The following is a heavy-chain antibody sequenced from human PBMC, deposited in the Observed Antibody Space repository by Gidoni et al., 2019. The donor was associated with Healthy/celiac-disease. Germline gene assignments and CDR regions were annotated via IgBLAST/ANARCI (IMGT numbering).Heavy chain of an antibody. CDR3: ARADVLLWFGDPYDAFDI. V-gene: IGHV4-59*01. J-gene: IGHJ3*02. Sequence: QVQLQESGPGLVKPSETLSLTCTVYGGSISSYYWSWIRQPPGKGLEWIGYIYYSGSTNYNPSLKSRVTISVDTSNNQFSLKLSSVTAANTAVYYCARADVLLWFGDPYDAFDIWGQGTMVTVSS. CDR2: IYYSGST. CDR1: GGSISSYY. D-gene: IGHD3-10*01.